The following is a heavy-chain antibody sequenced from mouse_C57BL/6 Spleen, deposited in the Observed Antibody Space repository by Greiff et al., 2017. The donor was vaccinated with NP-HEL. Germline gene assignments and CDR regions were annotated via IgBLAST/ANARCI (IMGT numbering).Heavy chain of an antibody. Sequence: QVQLKQPGAELVKPGASVKLSCKASGYTFTSYWMHWVKQRPGQGLEWIGMIHPNSGSTNYNEKFKSKATLTVDKSSSTAYMQLSSLTSEDSAVYYCASGLTGTGIAYWGQGTLVTVSA. D-gene: IGHD4-1*01. CDR3: ASGLTGTGIAY. J-gene: IGHJ3*01. V-gene: IGHV1-64*01. CDR2: IHPNSGST. CDR1: GYTFTSYW.